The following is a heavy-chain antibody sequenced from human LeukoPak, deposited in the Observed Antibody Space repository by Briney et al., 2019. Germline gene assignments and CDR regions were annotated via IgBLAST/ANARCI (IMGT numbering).Heavy chain of an antibody. CDR3: ARAEVDTAMVTWFDY. Sequence: PGGSLRLSCAASGFTFSDYYMSRIRQAPGKGLEWVSYISSSSSYTNYADSVKGRFTISRDNTKNSLYLQMNSLRAEDTAAYYCARAEVDTAMVTWFDYWGQGTLVTVSS. J-gene: IGHJ4*02. D-gene: IGHD5-18*01. CDR2: ISSSSSYT. V-gene: IGHV3-11*06. CDR1: GFTFSDYY.